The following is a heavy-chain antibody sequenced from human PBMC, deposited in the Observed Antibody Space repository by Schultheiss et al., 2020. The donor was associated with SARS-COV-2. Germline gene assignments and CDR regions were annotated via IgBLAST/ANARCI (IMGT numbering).Heavy chain of an antibody. CDR2: IYHSGST. D-gene: IGHD3-22*01. J-gene: IGHJ4*02. CDR1: GYSISSGYY. CDR3: ARAHGSGYLDGLDY. Sequence: SQTLSLTCAVSGYSISSGYYWGWIRQPPGKGLEWIGSIYHSGSTYYNPSLKSGVTISVDTSKNQFSLRLSSVTAADTAVYYCARAHGSGYLDGLDYWGQGTLVTVSS. V-gene: IGHV4-38-2*01.